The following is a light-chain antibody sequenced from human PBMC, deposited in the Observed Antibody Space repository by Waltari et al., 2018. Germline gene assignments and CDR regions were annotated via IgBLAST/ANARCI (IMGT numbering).Light chain of an antibody. J-gene: IGLJ3*02. CDR3: SSYTSNNIWV. Sequence: QSALTQPASVSGSPGQSITISCTGTSSDVGGYNYVSWYQQHPGNAPKFMIYDVSQRPSGVSNRFSGSKSGNTASLTISGLQAEDEADYYCSSYTSNNIWVFGGGTKLTVL. CDR1: SSDVGGYNY. V-gene: IGLV2-14*01. CDR2: DVS.